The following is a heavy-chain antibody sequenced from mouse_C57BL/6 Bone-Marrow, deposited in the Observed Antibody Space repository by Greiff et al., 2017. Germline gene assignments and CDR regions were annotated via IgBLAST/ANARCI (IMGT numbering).Heavy chain of an antibody. J-gene: IGHJ1*03. D-gene: IGHD2-3*01. V-gene: IGHV1-39*01. CDR1: GYSFTDYN. CDR2: INPNYGTT. Sequence: VQLKESGPELVKPGASVKISCKASGYSFTDYNMNWVKQSNGKSLEWIGVINPNYGTTSYNQKFKGKATLTVDQSSSTAYMQLHSLTSEDSAVYYCARYGYYDSYWYFDVWGTGTTVTVSS. CDR3: ARYGYYDSYWYFDV.